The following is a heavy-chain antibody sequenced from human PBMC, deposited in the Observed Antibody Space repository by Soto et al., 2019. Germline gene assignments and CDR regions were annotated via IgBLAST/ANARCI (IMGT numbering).Heavy chain of an antibody. CDR1: GYTFISYY. D-gene: IGHD3-10*02. CDR3: AREAGMFAVDY. J-gene: IGHJ4*02. Sequence: GASVKVSCKASGYTFISYYIHWVRQAPGQGLEWMGILNPSGGSTSYAPKFQGRVTMTRDTSTSTVYMELSSLRSEDTAVYYCAREAGMFAVDYWGQGTLVTVSS. CDR2: LNPSGGST. V-gene: IGHV1-46*01.